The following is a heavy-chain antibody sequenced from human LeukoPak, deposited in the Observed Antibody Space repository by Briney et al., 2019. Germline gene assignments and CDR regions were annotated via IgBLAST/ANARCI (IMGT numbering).Heavy chain of an antibody. CDR3: ATDWAGEFYYDTSGQKWPHGAGDI. CDR2: ISSSGGSS. CDR1: VLVPSSFA. V-gene: IGHV3-23*01. D-gene: IGHD3-22*01. Sequence: GGSLILSCAPSVLVPSSFAMYCGCQAPGKGLEWVSGISSSGGSSYYGDSLKGRFTISRDNAKNTLYLQMNSLRAEDTAVYYCATDWAGEFYYDTSGQKWPHGAGDIWGQGTMVTVSS. J-gene: IGHJ3*02.